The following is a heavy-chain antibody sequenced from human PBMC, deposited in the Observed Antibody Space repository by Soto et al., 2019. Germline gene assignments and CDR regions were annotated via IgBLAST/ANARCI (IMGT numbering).Heavy chain of an antibody. Sequence: QGQLVQPGAEVKKPGASVKVSCQASGYTFTNYAITWARQAPGQGLEWMGWISASTRNTDQAQNFQGRVNTTKDTSTNTANMELRSVRCDDTAGYYCARCYCSVGSCYACWHFDLWGRGTLVTVSS. CDR2: ISASTRNT. J-gene: IGHJ2*01. CDR3: ARCYCSVGSCYACWHFDL. CDR1: GYTFTNYA. V-gene: IGHV1-18*01. D-gene: IGHD2-15*01.